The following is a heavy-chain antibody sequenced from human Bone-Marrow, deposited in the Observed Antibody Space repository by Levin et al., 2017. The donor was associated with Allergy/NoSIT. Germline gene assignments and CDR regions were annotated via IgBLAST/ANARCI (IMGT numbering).Heavy chain of an antibody. Sequence: GESLKISCAASGFTFSNAWMSWVRQAPGKGLEWVALIKSKTDGGTIDYASPVKGRFTISRDDSKNTLYLQMNSLKTEDAAVYYCYGYCTSSGCLWGQGTLVTVSS. CDR3: YGYCTSSGCL. J-gene: IGHJ4*02. CDR1: GFTFSNAW. V-gene: IGHV3-15*01. D-gene: IGHD2-2*03. CDR2: IKSKTDGGTI.